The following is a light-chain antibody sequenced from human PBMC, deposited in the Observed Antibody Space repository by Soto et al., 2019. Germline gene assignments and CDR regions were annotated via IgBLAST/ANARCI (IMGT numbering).Light chain of an antibody. V-gene: IGKV1-39*01. J-gene: IGKJ1*01. Sequence: DIQMTQSPSSLSASVGDRVTITCRASQSIRNFLNWYQQKPGKAPKVLIYAASSLQSGVPSRFSGSGSGTDFTLTISSLQPEDSATYYCQPSYSTPTFGQGTKVEVQ. CDR1: QSIRNF. CDR2: AAS. CDR3: QPSYSTPT.